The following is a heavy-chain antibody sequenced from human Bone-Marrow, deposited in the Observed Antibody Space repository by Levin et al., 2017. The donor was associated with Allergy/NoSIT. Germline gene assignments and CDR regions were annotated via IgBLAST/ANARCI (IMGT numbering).Heavy chain of an antibody. CDR1: GFTFTFYW. J-gene: IGHJ5*02. D-gene: IGHD2-2*01. Sequence: PVASVKVSCKASGFTFTFYWMHWVRQAPGQGLEWMGIINPSGTSTAYAQKFQGRVTMTRDTSTNTAYMELSSLRSEDTAVYYCARDNSVGVPAATWWFDPWGQGTLVTVS. V-gene: IGHV1-46*01. CDR3: ARDNSVGVPAATWWFDP. CDR2: INPSGTST.